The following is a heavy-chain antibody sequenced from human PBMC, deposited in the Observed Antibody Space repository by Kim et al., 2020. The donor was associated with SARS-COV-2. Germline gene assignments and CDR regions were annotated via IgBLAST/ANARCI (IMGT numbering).Heavy chain of an antibody. Sequence: PGFTGRFVFSLDTSVSTAYLQISSLKAEDTAVYYCAREGGAVTGPGDFDYWGQGTLVTVSS. D-gene: IGHD1-20*01. CDR3: AREGGAVTGPGDFDY. V-gene: IGHV7-4-1*02. J-gene: IGHJ4*02.